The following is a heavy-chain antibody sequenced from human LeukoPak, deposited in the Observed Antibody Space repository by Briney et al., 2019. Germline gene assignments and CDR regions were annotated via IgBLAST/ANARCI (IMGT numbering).Heavy chain of an antibody. J-gene: IGHJ4*02. V-gene: IGHV4-61*02. CDR1: GGSISSGTYY. Sequence: SETLSLTCTVSGGSISSGTYYWSWIRQPAGKGLEWIGRIYTSGSTNYNPSLKSRVTISVDTSKNQFSLKLSSVTAADTAVYYCARDVTRFWSGYFESWGQGTLVTVSS. D-gene: IGHD3-3*01. CDR3: ARDVTRFWSGYFES. CDR2: IYTSGST.